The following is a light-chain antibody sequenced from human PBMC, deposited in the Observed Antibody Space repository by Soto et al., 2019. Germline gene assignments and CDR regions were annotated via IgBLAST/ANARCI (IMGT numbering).Light chain of an antibody. CDR2: GAS. CDR3: QKYNNWPIT. Sequence: EIVMTQSPATPSVSPGERATLSCRASQSVSSNLAWYQQKPGQAPRLLIYGASTRATGIPARFSGSGSGTEFTLTISSLQSEDFAAYYCQKYNNWPITFGQGTRLEI. CDR1: QSVSSN. V-gene: IGKV3-15*01. J-gene: IGKJ5*01.